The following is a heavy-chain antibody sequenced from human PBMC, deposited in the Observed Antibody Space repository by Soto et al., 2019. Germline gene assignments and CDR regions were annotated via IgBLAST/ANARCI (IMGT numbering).Heavy chain of an antibody. V-gene: IGHV3-74*01. D-gene: IGHD5-18*01. CDR2: INSNGYSA. CDR3: ATLIQLWTPEFDY. Sequence: HPGGSLRLSCEASGFTFSNYWMHWVRQAPGKGLEWVAHINSNGYSANYADSVKGRFTISRDNTNNILYLQMDNLRVEDTSVYHCATLIQLWTPEFDYWGRGVQVTVSS. J-gene: IGHJ4*02. CDR1: GFTFSNYW.